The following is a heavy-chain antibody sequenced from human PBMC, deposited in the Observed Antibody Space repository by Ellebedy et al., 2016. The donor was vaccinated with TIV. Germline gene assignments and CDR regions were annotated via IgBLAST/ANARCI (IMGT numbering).Heavy chain of an antibody. J-gene: IGHJ4*02. V-gene: IGHV3-23*01. CDR1: GFTFSSFA. D-gene: IGHD3-22*01. CDR3: TRRGVSGDYGSPGDY. Sequence: PGGSLRLSCAGSGFTFSSFAMSWVRQTPGKGLEWVSAISYNSAYIYYIDSVKGRFTTTRDNSKNTLYLQMNILRVEDTAVYYCTRRGVSGDYGSPGDYWGPGTLVTVSS. CDR2: ISYNSAYI.